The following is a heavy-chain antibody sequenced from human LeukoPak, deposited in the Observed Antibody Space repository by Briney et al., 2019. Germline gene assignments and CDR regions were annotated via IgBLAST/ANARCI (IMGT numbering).Heavy chain of an antibody. CDR2: IYYSGST. CDR1: GGSISSGDYY. CDR3: ARVSRIWFGEFPSFDY. V-gene: IGHV4-30-4*01. Sequence: PSETLSLTCTVSGGSISSGDYYWSWIRQPPGKGLEWIGYIYYSGSTYYNPSLKSRVTISVDTSKNQFSLKLSSVTAAHTAVYYCARVSRIWFGEFPSFDYWGQGTLVTVSS. J-gene: IGHJ4*02. D-gene: IGHD3-10*01.